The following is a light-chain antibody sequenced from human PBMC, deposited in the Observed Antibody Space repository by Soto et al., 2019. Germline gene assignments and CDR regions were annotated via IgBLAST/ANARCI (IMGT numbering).Light chain of an antibody. CDR2: GNN. Sequence: HSVLTQPPSVSGAPGQRVTISCTGSSSNIGAGYEVHWYQQVPGTAPKLLIYGNNNRPSGVPDRFSGSKSGTSASLAITGLQADDEADYYCQSYDSSLSAWVFGGGTKLTVL. CDR1: SSNIGAGYE. J-gene: IGLJ3*02. V-gene: IGLV1-40*01. CDR3: QSYDSSLSAWV.